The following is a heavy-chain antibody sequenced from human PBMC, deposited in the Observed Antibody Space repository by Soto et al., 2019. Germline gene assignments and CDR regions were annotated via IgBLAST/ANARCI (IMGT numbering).Heavy chain of an antibody. CDR2: IWYDGSNK. CDR3: ASGAPLDY. Sequence: GGSLRLSCAASGFTFSSYGMHWVRQAPGKGLEWVAVIWYDGSNKYYADSVKGRITISRDTNKNTLYQQMNSLRAEATAVYYCASGAPLDYWGQGTLVTVSS. J-gene: IGHJ4*02. D-gene: IGHD1-26*01. CDR1: GFTFSSYG. V-gene: IGHV3-33*01.